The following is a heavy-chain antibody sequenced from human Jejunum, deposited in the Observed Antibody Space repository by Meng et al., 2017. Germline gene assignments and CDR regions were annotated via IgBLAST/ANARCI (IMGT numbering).Heavy chain of an antibody. V-gene: IGHV6-1*01. CDR2: TYFRSKWYY. CDR1: GDSVSSNSVA. J-gene: IGHJ4*02. CDR3: ARGAMSSAWIFDY. D-gene: IGHD6-19*01. Sequence: SETLSLTCAISGDSVSSNSVAWNWIRQSPSRGLEWLGRTYFRSKWYYDYEESVKSRLTVNPDTSRNHFSLQLKSVTPDGTAVYYCARGAMSSAWIFDYWGQGMLVTVSS.